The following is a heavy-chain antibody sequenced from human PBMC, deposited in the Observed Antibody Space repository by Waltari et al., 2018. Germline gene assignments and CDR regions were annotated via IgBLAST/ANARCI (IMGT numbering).Heavy chain of an antibody. CDR2: IHHSGRT. CDR1: GASISSNYW. Sequence: QVQLQESGPGLVKPSGTLSLTCAVSGASISSNYWWSWVRQSPGKGLEWIGQIHHSGRTYSTPSLKSRSTISVDKSRNQFSLNLSSVHDADTAVYYCAADRGNGLYFDYWGQGTLVTVSS. CDR3: AADRGNGLYFDY. J-gene: IGHJ4*02. V-gene: IGHV4-4*02. D-gene: IGHD2-15*01.